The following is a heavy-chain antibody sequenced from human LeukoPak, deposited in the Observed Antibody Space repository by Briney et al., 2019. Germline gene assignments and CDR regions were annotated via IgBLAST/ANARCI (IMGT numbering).Heavy chain of an antibody. CDR2: SNPSGGST. CDR3: AREGGAMVGFDY. J-gene: IGHJ4*02. V-gene: IGHV1-46*01. CDR1: GYSFTNYY. D-gene: IGHD5-18*01. Sequence: ASVKVSCKASGYSFTNYYIQWVRQAPGQGREWMGISNPSGGSTSYAQKFQGRVTMTRDTSTSTVYMELSSLRSEDTAVYFCAREGGAMVGFDYWGQGTLVTVSS.